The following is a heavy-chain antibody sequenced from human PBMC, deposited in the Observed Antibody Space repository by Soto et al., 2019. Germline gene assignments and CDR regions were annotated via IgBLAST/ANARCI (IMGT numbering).Heavy chain of an antibody. CDR3: ATLGHLKIKWLRNQLDY. Sequence: QLQLQESGPGLVKPSETLSLTCTVSGGSISSSSYYWGWIRQPPGKGLEWIGSIYYSGSTYYNPSLKSRVTISVDTSKNQFSLKLSSVTAADTAVYYCATLGHLKIKWLRNQLDYWGQGTLVTVSS. D-gene: IGHD5-12*01. J-gene: IGHJ4*02. CDR1: GGSISSSSYY. CDR2: IYYSGST. V-gene: IGHV4-39*01.